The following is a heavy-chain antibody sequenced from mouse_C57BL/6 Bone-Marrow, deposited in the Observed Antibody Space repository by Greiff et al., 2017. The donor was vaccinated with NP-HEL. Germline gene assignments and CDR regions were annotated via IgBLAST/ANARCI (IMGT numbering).Heavy chain of an antibody. CDR2: IYPRSGNT. Sequence: QVQLKESGAELARPGASVKLSCKASGYTFTSYGISWVKQRTGQGLEWIGEIYPRSGNTYYNEKFKGKATLTADKSSSTAYLELRSLTSEDSAVYFCAVITTVYFDYWGQGTTLTVSS. D-gene: IGHD1-1*01. J-gene: IGHJ2*01. CDR3: AVITTVYFDY. V-gene: IGHV1-81*01. CDR1: GYTFTSYG.